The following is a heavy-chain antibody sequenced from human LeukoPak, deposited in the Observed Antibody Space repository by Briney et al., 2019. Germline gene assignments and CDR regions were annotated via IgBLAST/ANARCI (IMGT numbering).Heavy chain of an antibody. V-gene: IGHV3-30*01. D-gene: IGHD3-22*01. CDR3: AGDRYYYDSSGFDY. J-gene: IGHJ4*02. CDR1: GFTFSSYA. CDR2: ISYDGSNK. Sequence: GRSLRLSCAASGFTFSSYAMHWVRQAPGKGLEWVAVISYDGSNKYYADSVKGRFTIPRDNSKNTLYLQMNSLRAEDTAVYYCAGDRYYYDSSGFDYWGQGTLVTVSS.